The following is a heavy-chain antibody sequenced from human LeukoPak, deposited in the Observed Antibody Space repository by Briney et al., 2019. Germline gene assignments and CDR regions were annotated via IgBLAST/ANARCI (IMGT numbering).Heavy chain of an antibody. CDR2: ISGSGDST. Sequence: GGSLRLSCAASGFTFSNYAMRWLRQAPGKGLEWVSDISGSGDSTYYADSVKGRFTISRDNSKNTLYLQMNSLRAEATAEYYCAKRTGIAVAGAFDYWGQGTLVTVSS. D-gene: IGHD6-19*01. V-gene: IGHV3-23*01. CDR1: GFTFSNYA. J-gene: IGHJ4*02. CDR3: AKRTGIAVAGAFDY.